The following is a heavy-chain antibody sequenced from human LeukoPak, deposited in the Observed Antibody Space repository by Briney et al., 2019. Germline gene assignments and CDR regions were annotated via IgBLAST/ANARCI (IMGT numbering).Heavy chain of an antibody. Sequence: GGSLRLSCAVSGFTFSSYGMHWVRQAPGKGLEWVAVIWYDGSNKYYADSVKGRFTISRDNSKNTLYLQMNSLRAEDTAVYYCARDGPLRWYFDYWGQGTLVTVSS. CDR1: GFTFSSYG. D-gene: IGHD2-15*01. V-gene: IGHV3-33*01. CDR2: IWYDGSNK. J-gene: IGHJ4*02. CDR3: ARDGPLRWYFDY.